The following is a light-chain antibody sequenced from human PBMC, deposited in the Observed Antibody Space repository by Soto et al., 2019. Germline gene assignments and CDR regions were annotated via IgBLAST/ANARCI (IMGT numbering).Light chain of an antibody. CDR2: KAS. CDR1: QSISSL. J-gene: IGKJ4*01. V-gene: IGKV1-5*03. CDR3: QQYDSYPPT. Sequence: DIQMTRSPSTLSASVGDRVTITCRASQSISSLLAWYQQKPGKAPKLLIYKASSLESGVPSRFSGSGSGTEFTLTITSLQPDDFATYSCQQYDSYPPTFGGGTKVEIK.